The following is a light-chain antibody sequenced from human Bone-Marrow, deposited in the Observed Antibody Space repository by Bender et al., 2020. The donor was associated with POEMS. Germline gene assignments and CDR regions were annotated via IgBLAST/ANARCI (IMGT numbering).Light chain of an antibody. CDR3: AAWEDSLNGWV. V-gene: IGLV1-47*01. J-gene: IGLJ3*02. CDR1: SSSIGSNY. Sequence: QSVVTQPPSASGTPGQRVTISCSGSSSSIGSNYVFWYQQFPGPAPKVLIYRNNQRPSGVPDRFSGSKSGTSASLAISGLQSEDEADYYCAAWEDSLNGWVFGGGTKLTVL. CDR2: RNN.